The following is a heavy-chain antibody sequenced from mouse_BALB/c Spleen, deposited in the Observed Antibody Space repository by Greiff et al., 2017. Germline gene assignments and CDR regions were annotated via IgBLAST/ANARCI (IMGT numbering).Heavy chain of an antibody. Sequence: GQLQQSGAELVRPGASVTLSCKASGYTFTDYEMHWVKQTPVHGLEWIGAIDPETGGTAYNQKFKGKATLTADKSSSTAYMELRSLTSEDSAVYYCTRRGNGNPFAYWGQGTLVTVSA. CDR3: TRRGNGNPFAY. D-gene: IGHD2-1*01. CDR2: IDPETGGT. J-gene: IGHJ3*01. CDR1: GYTFTDYE. V-gene: IGHV1-15*01.